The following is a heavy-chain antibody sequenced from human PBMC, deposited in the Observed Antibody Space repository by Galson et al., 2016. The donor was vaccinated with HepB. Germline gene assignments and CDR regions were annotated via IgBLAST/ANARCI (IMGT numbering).Heavy chain of an antibody. CDR2: ISYDGSNK. J-gene: IGHJ5*02. CDR1: GFAFSSYT. Sequence: SLRLSCAASGFAFSSYTIHWVRQAPGKGLEWVAVISYDGSNKYYADSVKGRFTISRDNSKNTLYLQMDNLRIEDTAVYYCARPGGYGGNAFDPWGQGTLVTVSS. CDR3: ARPGGYGGNAFDP. V-gene: IGHV3-30-3*01. D-gene: IGHD4-23*01.